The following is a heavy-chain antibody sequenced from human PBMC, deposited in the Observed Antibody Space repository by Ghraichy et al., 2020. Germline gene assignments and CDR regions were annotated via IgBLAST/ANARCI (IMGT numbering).Heavy chain of an antibody. Sequence: GGSLRLSCAASGFTFSRYAMHWVRQAPGKGLEWVAVISYAGSNKYYADSVKGRFTISRDNSKNTLYLQMNSLRAEDTAVYYCAGGDYFDNSGYYYCYYYYGMDVWGQGTTVTVSS. CDR3: AGGDYFDNSGYYYCYYYYGMDV. CDR2: ISYAGSNK. V-gene: IGHV3-30*04. J-gene: IGHJ6*02. CDR1: GFTFSRYA. D-gene: IGHD3-22*01.